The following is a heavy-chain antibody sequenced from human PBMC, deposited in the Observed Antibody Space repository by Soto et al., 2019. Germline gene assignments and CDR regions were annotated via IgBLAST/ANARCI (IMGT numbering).Heavy chain of an antibody. CDR3: VRGRVGQVRRRAFDI. Sequence: SETLSLTCAIYGGSLSVDYWTWIRQPPGKGLEWIGESSHIGGTNYNPSLKSRVTMSVDTSKNQFSLKVNSVSAADTAVYFCVRGRVGQVRRRAFDIWGQGTMVTVSS. CDR1: GGSLSVDY. J-gene: IGHJ3*02. CDR2: SSHIGGT. V-gene: IGHV4-34*01. D-gene: IGHD3-10*01.